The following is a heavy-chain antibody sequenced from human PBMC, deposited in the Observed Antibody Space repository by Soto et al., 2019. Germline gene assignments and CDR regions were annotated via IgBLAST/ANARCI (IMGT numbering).Heavy chain of an antibody. Sequence: SGPTLVKPSQPLTLTCTFSGFSLSTSGVGVGWIRQPPGKALEWLALIYCADDKRYSPSLKSRLTITKGTSKNQVVLTMTTMDPMDTATYSCVHRHGGYDILTGYLTSDAFDIWGQGTMVTVSS. CDR3: VHRHGGYDILTGYLTSDAFDI. D-gene: IGHD3-9*01. CDR1: GFSLSTSGVG. J-gene: IGHJ3*02. CDR2: IYCADDK. V-gene: IGHV2-5*02.